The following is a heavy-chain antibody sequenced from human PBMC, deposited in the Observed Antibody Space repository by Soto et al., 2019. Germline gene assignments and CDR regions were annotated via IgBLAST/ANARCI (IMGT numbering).Heavy chain of an antibody. CDR1: GGTFNTYA. D-gene: IGHD3-3*02. CDR3: ARDKGRPQLGGNYYYITDV. V-gene: IGHV1-69*12. CDR2: IIPVFRAP. Sequence: QVHLVQSGAEVKKPGSSVKVSCKVSGGTFNTYAISWVRQAPGQGLEWMGGIIPVFRAPDYAQKFQGRVTITADESARTVYMELNGLRSEDTAVYYCARDKGRPQLGGNYYYITDVW. J-gene: IGHJ6*01.